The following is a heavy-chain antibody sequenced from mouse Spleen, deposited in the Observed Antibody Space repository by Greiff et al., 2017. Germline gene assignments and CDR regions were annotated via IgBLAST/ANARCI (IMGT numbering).Heavy chain of an antibody. V-gene: IGHV1-22*01. CDR3: ARGEYGNYVGY. D-gene: IGHD2-10*02. CDR2: INPNNGGT. CDR1: GYTFTDYN. Sequence: VQLKQSGPELVKPGASVKMSCKASGYTFTDYNMHWVKQSHGKSLEWIGYINPNNGGTSYNQKFKGKATLTVNKSSSTAYMELRSLTSEDSAVYYCARGEYGNYVGYWGQGTTLTVSS. J-gene: IGHJ2*01.